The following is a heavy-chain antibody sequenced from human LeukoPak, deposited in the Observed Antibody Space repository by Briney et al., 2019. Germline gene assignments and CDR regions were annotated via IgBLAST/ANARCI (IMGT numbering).Heavy chain of an antibody. J-gene: IGHJ4*02. CDR1: GFTFSSYG. CDR2: IRYDGSNK. D-gene: IGHD6-19*01. Sequence: GGSLRLSCAASGFTFSSYGMHWVRQAPGKGLEWVAFIRYDGSNKYYGDSVKGRFTISRDNSKNTLYLQMNSLRAEDTAVYYCARNIHSAWYGNTDYWGQGTLVTVSS. CDR3: ARNIHSAWYGNTDY. V-gene: IGHV3-30*02.